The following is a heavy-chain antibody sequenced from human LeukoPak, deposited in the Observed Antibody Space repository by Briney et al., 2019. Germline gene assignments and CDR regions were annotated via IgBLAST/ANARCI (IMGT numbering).Heavy chain of an antibody. Sequence: PSETLSLTCTVSGGSISSSSYYRGWIRQPPGKGLEWIGSIYYSGSTYYNPSLKSRVTISVDTSKNQFSLKLSSVTAADTAVYYCARRTAAMGKYYFDYWGQGTLVTVSS. CDR1: GGSISSSSYY. D-gene: IGHD5-18*01. J-gene: IGHJ4*02. V-gene: IGHV4-39*01. CDR2: IYYSGST. CDR3: ARRTAAMGKYYFDY.